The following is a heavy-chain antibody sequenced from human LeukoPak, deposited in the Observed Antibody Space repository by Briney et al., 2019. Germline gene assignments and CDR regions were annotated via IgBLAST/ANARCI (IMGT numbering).Heavy chain of an antibody. CDR1: GGSISSYY. V-gene: IGHV4-34*01. CDR3: ARRYCSGGSCYSSWFDP. J-gene: IGHJ5*02. D-gene: IGHD2-15*01. Sequence: SETLSLTCTVSGGSISSYYWSWIRQPPGKGLEWIGEINHSGSTNYNPSLKSRVTISVDTSKNQFSLKLSSVTAADTAVYYCARRYCSGGSCYSSWFDPWGQGTLVTVSS. CDR2: INHSGST.